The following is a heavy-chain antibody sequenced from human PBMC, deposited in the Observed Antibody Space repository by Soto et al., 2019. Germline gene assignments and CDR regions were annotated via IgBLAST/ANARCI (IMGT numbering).Heavy chain of an antibody. Sequence: PXVSLRLSCAASGFIFGSYSMNWVRQVPGKGPEWVAVLSTDGSTPYYADSVRGRFTISRDNSKNTLFLQMNSLRPEDTAIYFCAKSYDLWSPYLSFGDQREHWGQGTLVTVS. CDR3: AKSYDLWSPYLSFGDQREH. CDR2: LSTDGSTP. CDR1: GFIFGSYS. J-gene: IGHJ1*01. D-gene: IGHD3-3*01. V-gene: IGHV3-30*16.